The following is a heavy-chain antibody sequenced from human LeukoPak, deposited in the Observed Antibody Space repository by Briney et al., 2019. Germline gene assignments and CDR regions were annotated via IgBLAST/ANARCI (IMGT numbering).Heavy chain of an antibody. CDR1: GFTFDDYA. J-gene: IGHJ6*02. CDR3: AKEYYYYYGMDV. CDR2: ISWNSGSI. Sequence: GRSLRLSCAASGFTFDDYAIHWVRQAPGKGLEWVSGISWNSGSIGYADSVKGRFTISRDNAKNSLYLQMNSLRAEDTALYYCAKEYYYYYGMDVWGQGTTVTVSS. V-gene: IGHV3-9*01.